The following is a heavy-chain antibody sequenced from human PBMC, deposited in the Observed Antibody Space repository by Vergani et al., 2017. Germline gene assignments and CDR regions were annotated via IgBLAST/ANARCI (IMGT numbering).Heavy chain of an antibody. D-gene: IGHD3-16*01. CDR1: GYTFTAYY. CDR3: ANKRGDNWFDP. CDR2: INPNGGGT. J-gene: IGHJ5*02. V-gene: IGHV1-2*02. Sequence: QVQLVQSGAEVKKPGASVKVSCRASGYTFTAYYMHWVRRAPGQGFEWMGWINPNGGGTSYGQKFQGRVTMTRDTSISTAYMELSRRSTDDTAVYYCANKRGDNWFDPWGQGTLVTVSS.